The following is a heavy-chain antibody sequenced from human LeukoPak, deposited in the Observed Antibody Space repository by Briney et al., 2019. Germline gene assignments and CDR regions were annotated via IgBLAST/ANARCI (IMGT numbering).Heavy chain of an antibody. Sequence: NPGGSLRLSCAVSGFTFSSYSMNWVRQSPGKGLEWVSFISSSSAHINYADSVKGRFTISRDNPRNSLYLQMNSLRAEDTAVYYCARDIGGSYTAIDYWGQGTLVTVSS. CDR3: ARDIGGSYTAIDY. CDR1: GFTFSSYS. D-gene: IGHD1-26*01. CDR2: ISSSSAHI. V-gene: IGHV3-21*01. J-gene: IGHJ4*02.